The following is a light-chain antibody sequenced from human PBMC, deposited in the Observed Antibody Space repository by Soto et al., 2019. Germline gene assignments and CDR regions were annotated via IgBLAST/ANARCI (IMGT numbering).Light chain of an antibody. CDR3: ATWDDSLNGLYV. Sequence: QSVLTQPPSASGAPGQRVTISCSGSNSNVGRNGVNWYQQLPGTSPKLLVYSNSQWPSGVPDRFSGSKSGTSASLAIGGLQSEDEADYYCATWDDSLNGLYVFGPGTKLTVL. J-gene: IGLJ1*01. CDR2: SNS. CDR1: NSNVGRNG. V-gene: IGLV1-44*01.